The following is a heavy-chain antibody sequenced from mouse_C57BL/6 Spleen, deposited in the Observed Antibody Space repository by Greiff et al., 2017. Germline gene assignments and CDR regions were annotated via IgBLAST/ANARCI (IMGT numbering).Heavy chain of an antibody. Sequence: EVQLVESGGGLVKPGGSLKLSCAASGFTFSDYGMHWVRQAPEKGLEWVAYISSGSSTIYYADTVKGRLTLSRDNAKNTLFLQMTSLRSEDTAMYYCARKGQLRPSYAMDYWGQGTSVTGSS. CDR1: GFTFSDYG. CDR3: ARKGQLRPSYAMDY. J-gene: IGHJ4*01. CDR2: ISSGSSTI. V-gene: IGHV5-17*01. D-gene: IGHD3-2*02.